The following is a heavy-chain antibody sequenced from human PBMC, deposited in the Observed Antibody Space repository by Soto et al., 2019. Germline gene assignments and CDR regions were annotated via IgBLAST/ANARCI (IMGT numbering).Heavy chain of an antibody. D-gene: IGHD1-1*01. CDR2: ISYDGDNK. V-gene: IGHV3-30-3*01. Sequence: QVQLVESGGGVVQPGRSLRLSCAASGFTFSYHALNWVRQAPGKGLEWVAVISYDGDNKYIAEAVKGRLTISRDNPKNTVSLQMNNLRTEDTAMYFCARGTTTSAFSVMDVWGQGTTVTVSS. J-gene: IGHJ6*02. CDR3: ARGTTTSAFSVMDV. CDR1: GFTFSYHA.